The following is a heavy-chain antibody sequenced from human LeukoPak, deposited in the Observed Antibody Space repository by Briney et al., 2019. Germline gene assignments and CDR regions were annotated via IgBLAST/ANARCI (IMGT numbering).Heavy chain of an antibody. CDR3: AKGIGGYSYGYYFDY. Sequence: GGSLRLSCAASGFTFSSYAMSWVRQAPGKGLEWVSAISGSGGSTYYADSVKGRFTISRDNSKNTLYLQMNSLRAEDTAVYYCAKGIGGYSYGYYFDYWGQGTLVTVSS. CDR2: ISGSGGST. CDR1: GFTFSSYA. D-gene: IGHD5-18*01. J-gene: IGHJ4*02. V-gene: IGHV3-23*01.